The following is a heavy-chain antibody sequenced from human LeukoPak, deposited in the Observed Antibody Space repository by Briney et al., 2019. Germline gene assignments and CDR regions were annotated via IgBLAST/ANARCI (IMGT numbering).Heavy chain of an antibody. CDR2: ISRRGSTK. V-gene: IGHV3-11*01. Sequence: GGSVRLSCAAFGFTFSDYYMSWLRQAPGRGRDGVSYISRRGSTKQYADAVKGRFPIPRHNAKNSVYLQVKSLRAEDTAVYYCAGGSEMAEVPAANWFDPWGQETLVTVSS. J-gene: IGHJ5*02. CDR3: AGGSEMAEVPAANWFDP. CDR1: GFTFSDYY. D-gene: IGHD2-2*01.